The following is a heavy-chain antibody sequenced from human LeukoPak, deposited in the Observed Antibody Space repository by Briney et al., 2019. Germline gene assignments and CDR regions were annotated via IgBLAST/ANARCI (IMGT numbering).Heavy chain of an antibody. J-gene: IGHJ6*02. CDR2: IGTAGDT. CDR3: ARGAPGPRRYYYGMDV. Sequence: GGSLRLSCGVSGFTFSSYDMHWVRQARGKGLEWVSAIGTAGDTYYPGSVKGRFTISRENAKNSLYLQMNSLRAGDTAVYYCARGAPGPRRYYYGMDVWGQGTTVTVSS. CDR1: GFTFSSYD. V-gene: IGHV3-13*01.